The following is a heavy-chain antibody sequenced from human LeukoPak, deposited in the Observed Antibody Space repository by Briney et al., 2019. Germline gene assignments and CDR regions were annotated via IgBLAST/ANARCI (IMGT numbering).Heavy chain of an antibody. V-gene: IGHV3-7*01. CDR2: IKQDGSEK. J-gene: IGHJ5*02. D-gene: IGHD3-10*01. CDR3: ARDRYGSGNYYRSNWFDP. CDR1: GFTFSSYW. Sequence: GGSLRLSCAASGFTFSSYWMSWVRQAPGKGLEWVANIKQDGSEKYYVDSVKGRFTISRDNAKNSLYLQMNSLRAEDTAVYYCARDRYGSGNYYRSNWFDPWGQGTLVTVSS.